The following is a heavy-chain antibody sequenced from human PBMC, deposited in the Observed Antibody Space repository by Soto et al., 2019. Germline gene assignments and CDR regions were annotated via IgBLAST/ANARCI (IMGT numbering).Heavy chain of an antibody. J-gene: IGHJ4*02. CDR3: ARMYYYGSGRPATYFDY. CDR1: GFTFSSYA. Sequence: GGSLRLSCAASGFTFSSYAMSWVRQAPGKGLEWVSAISGSDGSSTSYADSVKGRFTISRDNAKNTLYLQMNSLRAEDTAVYYCARMYYYGSGRPATYFDYWGQGTLVTVSS. D-gene: IGHD3-10*01. CDR2: ISGSDGSST. V-gene: IGHV3-23*01.